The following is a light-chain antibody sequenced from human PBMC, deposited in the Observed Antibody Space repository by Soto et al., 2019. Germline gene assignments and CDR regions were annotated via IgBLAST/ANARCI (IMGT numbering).Light chain of an antibody. J-gene: IGKJ4*01. CDR1: QSVSSS. V-gene: IGKV3-11*01. CDR3: QQRSDWPPSLT. CDR2: ATS. Sequence: EIVLTQSRATLSLSPGERATLSCRASQSVSSSLAWYQHKPGQAPRLLIYATSHRATDIPTRFSGSGSETDFILTISSLEPEDFAVYYCQQRSDWPPSLTFGGGTKVEIK.